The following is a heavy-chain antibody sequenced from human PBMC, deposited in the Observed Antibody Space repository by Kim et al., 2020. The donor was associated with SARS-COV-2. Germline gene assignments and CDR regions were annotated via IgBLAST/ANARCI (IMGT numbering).Heavy chain of an antibody. CDR2: IYYSGST. D-gene: IGHD5-12*01. J-gene: IGHJ3*02. V-gene: IGHV4-39*01. CDR1: GGSISSSSYY. CDR3: ADGYNYFFAFDI. Sequence: SETLSLTCTVSGGSISSSSYYWGWIRQPPGKGLEWIGSIYYSGSTYYNPSLKSRVTIYVDTSKNQFSLKLSSVTAADTAVYYCADGYNYFFAFDIWGQGTMVTVSS.